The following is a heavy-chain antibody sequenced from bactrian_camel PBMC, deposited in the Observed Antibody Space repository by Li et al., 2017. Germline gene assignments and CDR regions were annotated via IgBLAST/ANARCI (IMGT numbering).Heavy chain of an antibody. CDR2: IYTVSRNT. CDR1: GDIAIRSAC. V-gene: IGHV3-2*01. D-gene: IGHD2*01. J-gene: IGHJ4*01. CDR3: AAEEYCGGSWDLPVNYNY. Sequence: HVQLVESGGGSVQAGGSLRLSCLISGDIAIRSACKAWFRQAPGKEREAVASIYTVSRNTYHPDYADSVNGRFTVSQDNAKNTVHLQMNSLKPEDSSMYYCAAEEYCGGSWDLPVNYNYWGQGTQVTVS.